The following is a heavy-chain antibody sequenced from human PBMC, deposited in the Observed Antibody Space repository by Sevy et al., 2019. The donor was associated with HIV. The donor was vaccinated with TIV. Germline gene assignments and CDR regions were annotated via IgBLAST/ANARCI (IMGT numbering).Heavy chain of an antibody. CDR2: ISSNGGST. Sequence: GGSLRLSCAASGFTFSSYAMHWVRQAPGKGLEYVSAISSNGGSTYYANSVKGRFTISRDNSKNTLYLQMGSLRAEDMAVYYCAGDPFSGSYGAFDIWGQGTMVTVSS. CDR3: AGDPFSGSYGAFDI. CDR1: GFTFSSYA. D-gene: IGHD1-26*01. V-gene: IGHV3-64*01. J-gene: IGHJ3*02.